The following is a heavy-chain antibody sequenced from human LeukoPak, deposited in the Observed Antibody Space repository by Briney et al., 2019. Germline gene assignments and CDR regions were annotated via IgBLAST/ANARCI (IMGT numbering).Heavy chain of an antibody. Sequence: GGSLRLSCAASGFTVSSNYMSWVRQAPGKGLEWVSVIYSGGSTFYADSVKGRFSISRDNSKNTLYLQMNSLRAEDTAVYYCAKDSYTAMVTGGAWGQGTLVTVSS. CDR2: IYSGGST. CDR1: GFTVSSNY. CDR3: AKDSYTAMVTGGA. V-gene: IGHV3-53*01. J-gene: IGHJ4*02. D-gene: IGHD5-18*01.